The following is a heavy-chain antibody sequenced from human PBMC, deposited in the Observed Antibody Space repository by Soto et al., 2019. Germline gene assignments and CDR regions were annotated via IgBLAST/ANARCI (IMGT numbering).Heavy chain of an antibody. CDR3: ARAYCSSTSCYLGYGMDV. Sequence: ASVKVSCEASGYTFTSYYINWVLQATGQGLEWMGWMNPNSGNTGYAQKFQGRVTMTRNTSISTAYMELSSLRSEDTAVYYCARAYCSSTSCYLGYGMDVWGQGTTVTVSS. D-gene: IGHD2-2*01. CDR2: MNPNSGNT. V-gene: IGHV1-8*01. J-gene: IGHJ6*02. CDR1: GYTFTSYY.